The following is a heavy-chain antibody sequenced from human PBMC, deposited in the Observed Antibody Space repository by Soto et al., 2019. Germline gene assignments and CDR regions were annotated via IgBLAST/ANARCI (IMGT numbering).Heavy chain of an antibody. J-gene: IGHJ3*02. V-gene: IGHV3-23*01. CDR2: ISGSGGST. Sequence: GSLRLSCAASGFTFSSYAMSWVRQAPGKGLEWVSAISGSGGSTYYADSVKGRFTISRDNSKNTLYLQMNSLRAEDTAVYYCAKSSQDIVVVPAAMGAFDIWGQGTMVTVSS. CDR3: AKSSQDIVVVPAAMGAFDI. CDR1: GFTFSSYA. D-gene: IGHD2-2*01.